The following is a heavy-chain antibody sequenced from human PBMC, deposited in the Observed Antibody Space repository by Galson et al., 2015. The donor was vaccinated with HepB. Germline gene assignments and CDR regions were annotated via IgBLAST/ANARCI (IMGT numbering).Heavy chain of an antibody. J-gene: IGHJ4*02. Sequence: QSGAEVKKPGESLRISCKGSGYTFTSYWISWVRQMPGKGLEWMGRIDPSDSYTTYSPSFQGHVTISADKSISTAYLQWSSLEASDTAMYYCARHRMTGYYYYLDHWRQGTLVTVVS. CDR2: IDPSDSYT. CDR3: ARHRMTGYYYYLDH. CDR1: GYTFTSYW. V-gene: IGHV5-10-1*01. D-gene: IGHD2/OR15-2a*01.